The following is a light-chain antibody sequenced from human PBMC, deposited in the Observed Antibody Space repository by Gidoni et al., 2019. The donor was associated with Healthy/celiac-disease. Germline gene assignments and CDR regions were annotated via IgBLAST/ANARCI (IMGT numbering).Light chain of an antibody. Sequence: QSVLTQPPSASGTPGQRVTISCSGSSSNIGSNYVYWYQQLPGTAPNLLIYRNNQRPSGVPDRFSGSKSGTSASLAISGLRSEDEADYYCAAWDDSLSGPVIGGGTKLTVL. CDR1: SSNIGSNY. J-gene: IGLJ3*02. CDR3: AAWDDSLSGPV. CDR2: RNN. V-gene: IGLV1-47*01.